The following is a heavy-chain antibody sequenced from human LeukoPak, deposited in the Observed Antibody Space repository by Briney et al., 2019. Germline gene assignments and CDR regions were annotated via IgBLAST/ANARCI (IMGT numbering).Heavy chain of an antibody. CDR1: GFTFSSFA. CDR2: ISLNGGDT. Sequence: PGGSLRLSCAASGFTFSSFAMHWVRQAPGKGLEWVAVISLNGGDTNYAGSVKGRFTISRDNSKNTLYLQMNSLRAEDTAVYYCAKTGPGFSFDYWGQGTLVTVSS. V-gene: IGHV3-30*04. CDR3: AKTGPGFSFDY. J-gene: IGHJ4*02. D-gene: IGHD3-10*01.